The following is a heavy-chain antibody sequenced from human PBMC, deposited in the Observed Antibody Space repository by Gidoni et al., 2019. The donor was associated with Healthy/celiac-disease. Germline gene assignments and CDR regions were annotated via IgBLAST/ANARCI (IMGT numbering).Heavy chain of an antibody. J-gene: IGHJ4*02. V-gene: IGHV1-18*04. CDR3: ARDLRIVGATDFDY. CDR2: ISAYNGNT. D-gene: IGHD1-26*01. Sequence: QVQLVQSGAEVKKPGASGKVSGKAAGYTFTSYGIRWVRQAPGQGLEWIGWISAYNGNTNYAQKLQGRVTMTTDTSTITAYMELRSLRSDDTAVYYCARDLRIVGATDFDYWGQGTLVTVSS. CDR1: GYTFTSYG.